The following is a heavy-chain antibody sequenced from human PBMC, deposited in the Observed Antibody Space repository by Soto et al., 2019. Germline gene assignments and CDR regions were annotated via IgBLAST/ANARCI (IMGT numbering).Heavy chain of an antibody. CDR3: AAVAGHFDY. V-gene: IGHV3-48*02. CDR2: ISSSSSTI. CDR1: GFTFSSYS. D-gene: IGHD6-19*01. J-gene: IGHJ4*02. Sequence: GGSLRLSGAASGFTFSSYSMNWVRQAPGKGLEWVSYISSSSSTIYYADSVKGRFPISRDNAKNSLYLQMNSLRNEDTAVYYRAAVAGHFDYWGQGTLVTVSS.